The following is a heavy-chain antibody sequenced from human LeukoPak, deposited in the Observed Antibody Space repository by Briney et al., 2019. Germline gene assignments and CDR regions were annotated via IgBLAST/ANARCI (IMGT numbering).Heavy chain of an antibody. CDR3: AKFLAVIAARDSLYFQH. CDR2: ISSGSGVI. Sequence: GGSLRLSCAAFGFTFRTYSMNWVRQAPGKGLEWVSSISSGSGVIYYADSVKGRFTISRDNSKNTLYLQMSSLRAEDTAVYYCAKFLAVIAARDSLYFQHWGQGTLVTVSS. D-gene: IGHD6-6*01. V-gene: IGHV3-23*01. J-gene: IGHJ1*01. CDR1: GFTFRTYS.